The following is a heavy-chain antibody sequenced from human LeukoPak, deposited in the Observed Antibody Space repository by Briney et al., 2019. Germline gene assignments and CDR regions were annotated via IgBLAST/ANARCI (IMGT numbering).Heavy chain of an antibody. D-gene: IGHD3-22*01. CDR3: ANRDIVMVITTGSAAQY. V-gene: IGHV3-53*01. Sequence: GGSLRLSCAASGFTVSSNYMSWVRQAPGKGLEWVSVIYSCGSTYYADSVKGRFTISRDNSKNTLYLQMNSLRAEYTAVYYCANRDIVMVITTGSAAQYWGQGTLVTVSS. CDR1: GFTVSSNY. CDR2: IYSCGST. J-gene: IGHJ4*02.